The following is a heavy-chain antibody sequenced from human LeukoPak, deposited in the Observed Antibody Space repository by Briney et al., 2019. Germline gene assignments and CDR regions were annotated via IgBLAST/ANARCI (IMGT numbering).Heavy chain of an antibody. CDR1: GGSISTYY. D-gene: IGHD5-24*01. J-gene: IGHJ4*02. Sequence: SSETLSLTCTVSGGSISTYYWSWIRQPPGKKLEWIGYIYYSGNTNYNPSLKSRLTMSVVTSKNQFSLRLNSVSAADTAVYYCARVGDGCFDYWGQGALVTVSS. CDR2: IYYSGNT. CDR3: ARVGDGCFDY. V-gene: IGHV4-59*01.